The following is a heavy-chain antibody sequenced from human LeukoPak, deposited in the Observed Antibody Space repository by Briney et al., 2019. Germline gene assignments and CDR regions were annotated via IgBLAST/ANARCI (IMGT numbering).Heavy chain of an antibody. J-gene: IGHJ6*02. D-gene: IGHD3-3*01. CDR2: IIPIFGTA. CDR3: ASTVTIFGVVTFYYYYGMDV. CDR1: GGTFSSYA. Sequence: SSVKVSCKASGGTFSSYAISWVRQAPGQGLEWMGGIIPIFGTANYAQKFQGRVTITADESTSTAYMELSSLRSEDTAVYYCASTVTIFGVVTFYYYYGMDVWGQGTTVTVSS. V-gene: IGHV1-69*01.